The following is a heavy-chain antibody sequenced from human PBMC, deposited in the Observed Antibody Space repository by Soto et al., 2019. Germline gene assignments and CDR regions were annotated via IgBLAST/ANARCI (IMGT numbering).Heavy chain of an antibody. D-gene: IGHD2-2*01. CDR1: GGSFSGYY. Sequence: QVQLQQWGAGLLKPSETLSLTCAVYGGSFSGYYWSWIRQPPGKGLEWIGEINHSGSTNYNPSLKSAVTISVDTSKNHFSLKLSSVTAADTAVYYCARGDIVVVPAAIAIDPWGQGTLVTVSS. CDR3: ARGDIVVVPAAIAIDP. CDR2: INHSGST. V-gene: IGHV4-34*01. J-gene: IGHJ5*02.